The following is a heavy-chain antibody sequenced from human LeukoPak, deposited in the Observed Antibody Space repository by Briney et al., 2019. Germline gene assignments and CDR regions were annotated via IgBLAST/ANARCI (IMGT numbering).Heavy chain of an antibody. D-gene: IGHD3-9*01. V-gene: IGHV1-2*02. J-gene: IGHJ5*02. Sequence: ASVKVSCKASGYTFTGYYMHWVRQAPGQGLEWMGWINPNSGGTNYAQKFQGRVTMTRDTSISTAYMELSRLRSDDTAVYYCARDCGVPDISNWFDPWGQGTLVTVSS. CDR3: ARDCGVPDISNWFDP. CDR1: GYTFTGYY. CDR2: INPNSGGT.